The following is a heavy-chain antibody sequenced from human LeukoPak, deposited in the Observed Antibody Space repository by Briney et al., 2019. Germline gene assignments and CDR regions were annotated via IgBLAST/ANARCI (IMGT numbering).Heavy chain of an antibody. CDR2: IYTSGST. CDR3: ARVDPLPGIAAAGEEWFDP. J-gene: IGHJ5*02. V-gene: IGHV4-4*07. CDR1: GGSISSYY. Sequence: SETLSLTCTVSGGSISSYYWSWIWQPAGKGLEWIGRIYTSGSTNYNPSLKSRVTMSVDTSKNQFSLKLSSVTAADTAVYYCARVDPLPGIAAAGEEWFDPWGQGTLVTVSS. D-gene: IGHD6-13*01.